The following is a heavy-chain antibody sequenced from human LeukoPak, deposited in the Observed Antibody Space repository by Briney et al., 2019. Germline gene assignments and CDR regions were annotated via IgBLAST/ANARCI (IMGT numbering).Heavy chain of an antibody. D-gene: IGHD2-15*01. Sequence: KSGGSLRLSCAASGFTFGAYTINWVRQAPGEGLEWVSCIFSRSESILYADSVKGRFTVSRDNAKNSLYLQMDSLRVEDTAVYYCARDFFHSGASRPFDYWGQGTLVTVSS. V-gene: IGHV3-21*01. CDR3: ARDFFHSGASRPFDY. CDR2: IFSRSESI. CDR1: GFTFGAYT. J-gene: IGHJ4*02.